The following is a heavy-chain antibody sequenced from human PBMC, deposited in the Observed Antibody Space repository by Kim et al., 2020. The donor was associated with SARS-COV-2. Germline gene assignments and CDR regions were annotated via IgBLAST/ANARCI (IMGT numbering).Heavy chain of an antibody. CDR2: IYYSGST. J-gene: IGHJ1*01. D-gene: IGHD1-1*01. CDR3: ARDQENGGYKH. V-gene: IGHV4-31*03. Sequence: SETLSLTCTVSGGSISSGGYYWSWIRQHPGKGLEWIGYIYYSGSTYYNPSLKSRVTISVDTSKNQFSLKLSSVTAADTAVYYCARDQENGGYKHWGQGTLVTVSS. CDR1: GGSISSGGYY.